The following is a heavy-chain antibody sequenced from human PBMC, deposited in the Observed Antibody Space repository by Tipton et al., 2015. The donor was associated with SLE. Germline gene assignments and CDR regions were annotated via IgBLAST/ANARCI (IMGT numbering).Heavy chain of an antibody. V-gene: IGHV4-34*01. CDR2: INHSGST. J-gene: IGHJ4*02. CDR1: GGSISSSSSYY. D-gene: IGHD2-21*01. CDR3: ARGKISWAIFVVKNYFDS. Sequence: TLSLTCAVYGGSISSSSSYYWAWIRQPPGKGVEWIGEINHSGSTNYNPSLKSRVTISLDTSRSQFSLRLTSVTAADTAVYYCARGKISWAIFVVKNYFDSWGQGTLVTVSS.